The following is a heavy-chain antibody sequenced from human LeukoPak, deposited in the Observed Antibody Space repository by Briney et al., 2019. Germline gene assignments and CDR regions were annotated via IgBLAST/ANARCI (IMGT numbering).Heavy chain of an antibody. V-gene: IGHV1-69*04. J-gene: IGHJ4*02. CDR2: IIPILGIA. CDR1: GGTFSSYA. Sequence: ASVKVSCKASGGTFSSYAISWVRQAPGQGLEWMGRIIPILGIANYAQKFQGRVTITADKSTSTAYMELSSLRSEDTAVYYCARDSYYGSGTYSYWGQGTLVTVSS. D-gene: IGHD3-10*01. CDR3: ARDSYYGSGTYSY.